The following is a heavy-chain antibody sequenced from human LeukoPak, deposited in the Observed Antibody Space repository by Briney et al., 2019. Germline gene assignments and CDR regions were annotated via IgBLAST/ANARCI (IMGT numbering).Heavy chain of an antibody. CDR2: IYYSGST. J-gene: IGHJ4*02. D-gene: IGHD6-13*01. Sequence: PSETLSLTCTVSGGSISSSSYYWGWIRQPPGKGLEWIGSIYYSGSTYCNPSLKSRVTISVDTSKNQFSLKLSSVTAADTAVYYCARDAPARAAAEPYFDYWGQGTLVTVSS. V-gene: IGHV4-39*07. CDR3: ARDAPARAAAEPYFDY. CDR1: GGSISSSSYY.